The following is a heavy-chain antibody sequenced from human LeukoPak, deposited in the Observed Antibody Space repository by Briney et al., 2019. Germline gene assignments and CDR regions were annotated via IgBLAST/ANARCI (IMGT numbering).Heavy chain of an antibody. D-gene: IGHD2-21*01. J-gene: IGHJ3*02. Sequence: ASVKVSCKVSGYTLTELSMHWVRQAPGKGLEWVANIKHDGSEKYYVDSVRGRFTISRDNAKNSLYLQMNSLRAEDTAVYYCARWGQLLFRGDVDAFDIWGQGTMVTVSS. CDR1: GYTLTELS. CDR3: ARWGQLLFRGDVDAFDI. V-gene: IGHV3-7*01. CDR2: IKHDGSEK.